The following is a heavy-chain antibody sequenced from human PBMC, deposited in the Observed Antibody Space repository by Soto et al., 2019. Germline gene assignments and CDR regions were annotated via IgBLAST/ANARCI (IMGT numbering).Heavy chain of an antibody. CDR1: GGTFSSYA. Sequence: SVKVSCKASGGTFSSYAISWVRQAPGQGLEWMGGIIPIFGTANYAQKFQGRVTITADESTSTAYMELSSLRSEDTAVYYCARDSAYYYDSSGPPPYYYYGMDVWGQGTTVTVSS. J-gene: IGHJ6*02. V-gene: IGHV1-69*13. CDR2: IIPIFGTA. CDR3: ARDSAYYYDSSGPPPYYYYGMDV. D-gene: IGHD3-22*01.